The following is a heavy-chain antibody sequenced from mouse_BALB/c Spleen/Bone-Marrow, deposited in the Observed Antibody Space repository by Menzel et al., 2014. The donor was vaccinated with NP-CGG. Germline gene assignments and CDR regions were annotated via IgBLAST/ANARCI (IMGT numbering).Heavy chain of an antibody. CDR3: ARRYGHYWYFDV. CDR2: IDTSDSYT. Sequence: VQLQQSGAELVMPGASVKMSCKASGYTFTDYWMHWVKQRPGQGLEWIGAIDTSDSYTTYNQNFKDKATLTVDESSSTAYMQFSSLTSEDSAVYYCARRYGHYWYFDVWGAGTTVTVPS. CDR1: GYTFTDYW. J-gene: IGHJ1*01. V-gene: IGHV1-69*01. D-gene: IGHD2-10*02.